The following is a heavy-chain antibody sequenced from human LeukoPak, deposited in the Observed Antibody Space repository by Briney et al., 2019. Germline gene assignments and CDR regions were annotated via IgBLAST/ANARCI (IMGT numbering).Heavy chain of an antibody. D-gene: IGHD5-12*01. V-gene: IGHV3-30*02. CDR2: IRYDGSNK. CDR3: AKNSVVATTSPGY. Sequence: GGSLRLPCAASGFTFSSYGMHWVRQAPGKGLEWVAFIRYDGSNKYYADSVKGRFTISRDNSKNTLYLQMNSLRAEDTAVYYCAKNSVVATTSPGYWGQGTLVTVSS. J-gene: IGHJ4*02. CDR1: GFTFSSYG.